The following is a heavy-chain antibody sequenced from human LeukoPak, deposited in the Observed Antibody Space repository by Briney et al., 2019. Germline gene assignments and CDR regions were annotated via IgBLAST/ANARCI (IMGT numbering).Heavy chain of an antibody. CDR3: ARRHSTCSSTSCSTPYFDY. V-gene: IGHV4-61*01. CDR1: GGSISSSSYY. D-gene: IGHD2-2*02. Sequence: SETLSLTCTVSGGSISSSSYYWSWIRQPPGKGLEWIGYIYYSGSTNYNPSLKSRVTISVDTSKNQFSLKLSSVTAADTAVYYCARRHSTCSSTSCSTPYFDYWGQGTLVTVSS. CDR2: IYYSGST. J-gene: IGHJ4*02.